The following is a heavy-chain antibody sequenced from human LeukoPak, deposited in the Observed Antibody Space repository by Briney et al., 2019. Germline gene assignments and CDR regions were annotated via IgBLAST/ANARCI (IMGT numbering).Heavy chain of an antibody. CDR2: IKQDGSEK. D-gene: IGHD6-19*01. J-gene: IGHJ4*02. CDR3: AKLRGVAGFDY. V-gene: IGHV3-7*03. Sequence: GGSLRLSCAASGFTFSSYWMSWVRQAPGKGLEWVANIKQDGSEKYYVDSVKGRFTISRDNSKNTLYLQMNSLRAEDTAVYYCAKLRGVAGFDYWGQGTLVTVSS. CDR1: GFTFSSYW.